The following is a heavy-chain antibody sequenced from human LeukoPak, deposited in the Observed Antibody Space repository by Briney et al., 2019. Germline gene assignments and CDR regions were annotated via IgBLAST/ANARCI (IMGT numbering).Heavy chain of an antibody. J-gene: IGHJ4*02. CDR2: IYHSGRT. Sequence: SETLSLTCVVSGYSTSSGYYWGWIRQPPGKGLEWIGSIYHSGRTYYNPSLMGRVTLSVDTSKNQFSLRLSSVTAADTAVYYCARSQGNEGMGYWGQGTLVTVSS. CDR1: GYSTSSGYY. V-gene: IGHV4-38-2*01. CDR3: ARSQGNEGMGY. D-gene: IGHD1-1*01.